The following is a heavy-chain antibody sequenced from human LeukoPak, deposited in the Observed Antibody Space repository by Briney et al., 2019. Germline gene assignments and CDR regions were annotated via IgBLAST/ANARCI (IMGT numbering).Heavy chain of an antibody. CDR2: ISSSGSTI. D-gene: IGHD3-10*02. CDR1: GFIFSSYE. V-gene: IGHV3-48*03. CDR3: AELGITMIGGV. Sequence: GSLRLSCAASGFIFSSYEMNWVRQAPGKGLEWVSYISSSGSTIYYADSVKGRFTISRDNAKNSLYPQMNSLRAEDTAVYYCAELGITMIGGVWGKGTTVTISS. J-gene: IGHJ6*04.